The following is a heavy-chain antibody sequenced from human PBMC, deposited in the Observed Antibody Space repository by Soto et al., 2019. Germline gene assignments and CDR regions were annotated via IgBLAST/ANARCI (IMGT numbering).Heavy chain of an antibody. D-gene: IGHD3-3*01. CDR2: INSSGGST. Sequence: GGSLRLSCAASGFTITKYWIHWVRQAPGKGLAWVSAINSSGGSTYYADSVKGRFAISRDNSKNTLYLQMNSLRAEDTAVYYCAKDSPDYDLWSGLRPWGYMDVWGKGTTVTVSS. J-gene: IGHJ6*03. CDR3: AKDSPDYDLWSGLRPWGYMDV. CDR1: GFTITKYW. V-gene: IGHV3-23*01.